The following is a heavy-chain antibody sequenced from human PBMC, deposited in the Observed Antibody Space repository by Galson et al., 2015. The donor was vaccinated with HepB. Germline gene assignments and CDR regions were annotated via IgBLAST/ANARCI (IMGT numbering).Heavy chain of an antibody. V-gene: IGHV3-48*01. CDR1: GFTFSSYS. CDR2: MSSSSSTI. J-gene: IGHJ6*03. Sequence: SLRLSCAASGFTFSSYSMNWVRQAPGKGLEWVSYMSSSSSTIYYADSVKGRFTISRDNAKNSLYLQMNSLRAEDTAVYYCAREEAAAGPYYYYYYMDVWGKGTTVTVSS. D-gene: IGHD6-13*01. CDR3: AREEAAAGPYYYYYYMDV.